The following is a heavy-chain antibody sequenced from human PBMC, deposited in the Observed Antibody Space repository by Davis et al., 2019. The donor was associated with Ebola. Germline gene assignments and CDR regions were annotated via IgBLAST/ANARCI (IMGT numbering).Heavy chain of an antibody. D-gene: IGHD6-13*01. J-gene: IGHJ6*02. V-gene: IGHV1-2*04. CDR1: GYNFTDYY. CDR3: AAAPWGSSWEKYYYYGLDV. CDR2: IIPNSGGT. Sequence: ASVKVSCKASGYNFTDYYMHWVRQAPGQGLEWIGWIIPNSGGTKYAQKFQGCVTMTRDTSTSTAYMELSSLRSEDTAVYYCAAAPWGSSWEKYYYYGLDVWGQGTTVTVSS.